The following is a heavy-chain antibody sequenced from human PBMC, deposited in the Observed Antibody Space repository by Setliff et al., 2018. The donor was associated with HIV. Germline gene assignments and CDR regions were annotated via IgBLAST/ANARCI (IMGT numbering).Heavy chain of an antibody. J-gene: IGHJ6*03. CDR1: GDSISRGAYY. CDR3: ARCPSNHLTEAGKKTFYYYYMDV. CDR2: VHANGDT. V-gene: IGHV4-61*02. D-gene: IGHD6-13*01. Sequence: NPSETLSLTCTVSGDSISRGAYYWSWIRQPAEKGLEWIGRVHANGDTSYNPSLRSRVIISLDTAKNQFSLTLVSVTAADTALYYCARCPSNHLTEAGKKTFYYYYMDVWGKGTTVTVSS.